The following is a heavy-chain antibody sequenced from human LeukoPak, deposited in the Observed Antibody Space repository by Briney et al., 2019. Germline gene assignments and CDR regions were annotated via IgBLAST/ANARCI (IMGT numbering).Heavy chain of an antibody. CDR1: GYTFTSYD. V-gene: IGHV1-8*01. CDR3: AVGITMVRGARTVGDY. Sequence: AAVKVSSKASGYTFTSYDINWGRQATRQGLEWMGWMNPNSGNTGYAQKFQGRVTMTRNTSISTAYMELSSLRSEDTAVYYCAVGITMVRGARTVGDYWGQGTLVTVSS. D-gene: IGHD3-10*01. CDR2: MNPNSGNT. J-gene: IGHJ4*02.